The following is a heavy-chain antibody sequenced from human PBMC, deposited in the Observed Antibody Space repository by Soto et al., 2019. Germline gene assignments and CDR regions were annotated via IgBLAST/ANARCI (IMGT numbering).Heavy chain of an antibody. Sequence: NPSETLSLTCAVYGGSSSGYYWGWIRQPPGKGLEWIGEINHSGSTNYNPSLKSRVTISVDTSKNQFSLKLSSVTAADTAVYYCARVPLYYDILTGYSRGYFDYWGQGTLVTVSS. CDR3: ARVPLYYDILTGYSRGYFDY. D-gene: IGHD3-9*01. CDR2: INHSGST. J-gene: IGHJ4*02. CDR1: GGSSSGYY. V-gene: IGHV4-34*01.